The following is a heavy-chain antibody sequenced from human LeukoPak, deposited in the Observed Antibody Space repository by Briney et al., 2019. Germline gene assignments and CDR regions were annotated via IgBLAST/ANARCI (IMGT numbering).Heavy chain of an antibody. CDR1: GFTVSSSF. J-gene: IGHJ3*02. CDR3: AGDRNSFGIASSSRSHDPYAFDI. D-gene: IGHD6-13*01. CDR2: IYSDGNT. V-gene: IGHV3-53*01. Sequence: QPGGSLRLSCAATGFTVSSSFMSWVRQAPGKGLQWVSVIYSDGNTYYPDSVKGRFTVSRDNSKNTLYLQMNSLRAEDTAVYFCAGDRNSFGIASSSRSHDPYAFDIWGQGTMVTVSS.